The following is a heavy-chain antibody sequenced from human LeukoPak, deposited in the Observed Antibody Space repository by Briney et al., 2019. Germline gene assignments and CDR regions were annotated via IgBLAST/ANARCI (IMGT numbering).Heavy chain of an antibody. CDR1: GFTFDDYA. Sequence: GGSLRLSRAASGFTFDDYAMHWVRQAPGKGLEWVSGISWNSGSIGYADSVKGRFTISRDNAKNSLYLQMNSLRAEDTALYYCAKDAHTHMRGGLDYWGQGTLVTVSS. CDR3: AKDAHTHMRGGLDY. J-gene: IGHJ4*02. V-gene: IGHV3-9*01. CDR2: ISWNSGSI. D-gene: IGHD3-16*01.